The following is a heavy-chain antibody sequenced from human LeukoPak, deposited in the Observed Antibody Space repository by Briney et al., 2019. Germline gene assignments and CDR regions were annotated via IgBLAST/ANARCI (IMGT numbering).Heavy chain of an antibody. Sequence: SETLSLTCTVSGGSISTYFWSWIRQPPGKGLDWIGYVYYSGSTYYNPSLKSRVTISVDTSKNQFSLKLSSVTAADTAVYYRARLPNGGTFDYWGQGTRVTVSS. D-gene: IGHD4-23*01. CDR3: ARLPNGGTFDY. V-gene: IGHV4-59*08. CDR2: VYYSGST. CDR1: GGSISTYF. J-gene: IGHJ4*02.